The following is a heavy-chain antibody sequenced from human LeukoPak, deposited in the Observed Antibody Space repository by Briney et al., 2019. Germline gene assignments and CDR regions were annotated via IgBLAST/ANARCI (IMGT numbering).Heavy chain of an antibody. CDR3: ASGYCGGACQLGGVDM. CDR2: IYYSGST. CDR1: GGSISSSSYY. V-gene: IGHV4-39*07. J-gene: IGHJ3*02. D-gene: IGHD2-21*02. Sequence: SETLSLTCTVSGGSISSSSYYWGWIRQPPGKGLEWIGSIYYSGSTYYNPSLKSRVTISLDTSGNQFSLKLSSVTAADTAVYYCASGYCGGACQLGGVDMWGQGTMVTVSS.